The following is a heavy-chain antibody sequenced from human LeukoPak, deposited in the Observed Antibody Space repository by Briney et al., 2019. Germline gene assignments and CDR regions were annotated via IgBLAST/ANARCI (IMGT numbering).Heavy chain of an antibody. CDR3: ARHTRPGCSGYENAFDI. Sequence: SETLSLTCTVSGGSIRSRNYYWDRIRQPPGKGLEWIGNFYDSGGTYYNPSLKSRVTISGDTSKNQFSLKLTSVTAADTAVYYCARHTRPGCSGYENAFDIWGQGTMVTVSS. D-gene: IGHD5-12*01. V-gene: IGHV4-39*01. J-gene: IGHJ3*02. CDR1: GGSIRSRNYY. CDR2: FYDSGGT.